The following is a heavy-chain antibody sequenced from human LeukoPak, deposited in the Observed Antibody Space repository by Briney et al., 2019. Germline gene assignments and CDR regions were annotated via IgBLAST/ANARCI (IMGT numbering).Heavy chain of an antibody. J-gene: IGHJ4*02. CDR1: GFTFSDYY. D-gene: IGHD4-11*01. CDR2: ISSSGSTI. Sequence: GGSLRLSCAASGFTFSDYYMSWIRQAPGKGLEWVSYISSSGSTIYYADSVKGRFTTSRDNAKNSLYLQMNSLRAEDTAVYYCARDEGILAYSNYGFDYWGQGTLVTVSS. V-gene: IGHV3-11*01. CDR3: ARDEGILAYSNYGFDY.